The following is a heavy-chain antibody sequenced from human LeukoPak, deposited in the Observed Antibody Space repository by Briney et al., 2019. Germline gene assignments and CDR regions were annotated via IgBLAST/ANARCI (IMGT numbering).Heavy chain of an antibody. D-gene: IGHD2-15*01. CDR2: INPSGGST. CDR3: ARDHVVVAAATGYYYYGMDV. Sequence: GASVKVSCKASGYTFTSYYMHWVRQAPGQGLEWMGIINPSGGSTSYAQKFQGRVTMTRDTSTSTVYMELSSLRSEDTAVYYCARDHVVVAAATGYYYYGMDVWGQGTTVTVSS. J-gene: IGHJ6*02. V-gene: IGHV1-46*01. CDR1: GYTFTSYY.